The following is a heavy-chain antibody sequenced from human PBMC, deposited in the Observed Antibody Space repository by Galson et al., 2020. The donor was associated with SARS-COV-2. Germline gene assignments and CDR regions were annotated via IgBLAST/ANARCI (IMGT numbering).Heavy chain of an antibody. CDR3: ARDGSPAFDI. V-gene: IGHV3-7*01. CDR2: IKQDGSEK. Sequence: QLGESLKISCAASGFTFSSYWMSWVRQATGKGLEWVANIKQDGSEKYYVDSVKGRFTISRDNAKNSLYLQMNSLRAEDTAVYYCARDGSPAFDIWGQGTMVTVSS. J-gene: IGHJ3*02. CDR1: GFTFSSYW. D-gene: IGHD5-12*01.